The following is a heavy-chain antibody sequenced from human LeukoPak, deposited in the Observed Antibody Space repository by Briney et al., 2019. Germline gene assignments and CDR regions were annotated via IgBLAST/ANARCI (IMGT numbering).Heavy chain of an antibody. D-gene: IGHD4-23*01. Sequence: SETLSLACTLSGGSISTYYWSWVRQPPGKGLEWIGYIYYTGSTDYNPSLKSRVTISVLTSKNRFSLKLSSVTAADTAVYYCATLTGGDDAFDIWGQGTMVTVSS. V-gene: IGHV4-59*01. J-gene: IGHJ3*02. CDR3: ATLTGGDDAFDI. CDR2: IYYTGST. CDR1: GGSISTYY.